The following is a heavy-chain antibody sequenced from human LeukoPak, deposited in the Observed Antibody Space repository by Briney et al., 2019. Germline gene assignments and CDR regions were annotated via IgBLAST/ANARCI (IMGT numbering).Heavy chain of an antibody. CDR1: GITFSSYA. J-gene: IGHJ6*02. CDR3: VLRTTGASSRYFYYPMDV. CDR2: ISASGDRT. D-gene: IGHD6-13*01. Sequence: GGSLRLSCAVSGITFSSYAMNWVRQAPGKGLEWVSGISASGDRTNYADSVKGQFAISRDNSKNTLYLQLNSLRAVDTAVYYCVLRTTGASSRYFYYPMDVWGQGITVTVSS. V-gene: IGHV3-23*01.